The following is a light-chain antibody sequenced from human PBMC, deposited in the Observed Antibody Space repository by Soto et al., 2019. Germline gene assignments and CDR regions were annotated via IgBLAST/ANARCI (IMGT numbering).Light chain of an antibody. Sequence: DLQMTQSPSSLSASVGDRVTITCQASQDISNYLNWYQQKPGKAPKLLIYDASNLETGVPSRFXGSGSGTDFTFTISSLQPEDIATYYCQQYDNLLGYTFGQGTKLEIK. J-gene: IGKJ2*01. V-gene: IGKV1-33*01. CDR2: DAS. CDR3: QQYDNLLGYT. CDR1: QDISNY.